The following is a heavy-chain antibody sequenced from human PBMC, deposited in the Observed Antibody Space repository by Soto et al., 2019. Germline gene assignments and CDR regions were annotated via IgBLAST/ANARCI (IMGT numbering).Heavy chain of an antibody. V-gene: IGHV4-34*01. Sequence: SETLSLTCAVSGGSFSGYYWSWIRQPPGKGLEWIGEINHSGSTNYNPSLKSRVTISVDTSKNQFSLKLSSVTAADTAVYYCARRGGIAAGIVPFDYWGQGTLVTVSS. D-gene: IGHD6-13*01. CDR3: ARRGGIAAGIVPFDY. CDR2: INHSGST. J-gene: IGHJ4*02. CDR1: GGSFSGYY.